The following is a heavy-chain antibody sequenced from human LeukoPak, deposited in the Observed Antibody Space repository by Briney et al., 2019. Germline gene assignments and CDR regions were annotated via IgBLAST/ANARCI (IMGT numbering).Heavy chain of an antibody. Sequence: GGSLRLSCAASGFTFSSYAMHWVRQAPGKGLEWVAVISYDGSSKYYADSVKGRFTISRDNSKNTLYLQMNSLSAEDTAVYYCARALNFDYGMNYWGQGTLVTVSS. V-gene: IGHV3-30-3*01. CDR2: ISYDGSSK. CDR3: ARALNFDYGMNY. J-gene: IGHJ4*02. CDR1: GFTFSSYA. D-gene: IGHD3-9*01.